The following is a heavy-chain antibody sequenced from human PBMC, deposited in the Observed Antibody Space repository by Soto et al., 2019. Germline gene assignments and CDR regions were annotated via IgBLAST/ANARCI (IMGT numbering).Heavy chain of an antibody. CDR3: AAPLGHRSPEI. CDR1: GFTFTSSA. V-gene: IGHV1-58*01. J-gene: IGHJ4*02. CDR2: IVVGSGNT. Sequence: SVKVCCKGSGFTFTSSAVEWVRQARGQRLEWIGWIVVGSGNTNYAQKFQERVTITRDMSTSTAYMELSSLRSEDTAVYYCAAPLGHRSPEIWGQGTLVTVSS. D-gene: IGHD7-27*01.